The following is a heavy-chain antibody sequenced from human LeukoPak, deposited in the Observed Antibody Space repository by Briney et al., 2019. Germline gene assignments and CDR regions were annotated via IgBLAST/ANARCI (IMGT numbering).Heavy chain of an antibody. Sequence: TSETLSLTCTVSGGSISSYYWSWIRQPPGKGLEWIGYIYYSGGTNYNPSLKSRVTISVDTSKNQLSLKLSSVTAADTAVYYCARVREYYYGSGSYYIGPFDYWGQGTLVTVSS. D-gene: IGHD3-10*01. CDR2: IYYSGGT. J-gene: IGHJ4*02. CDR3: ARVREYYYGSGSYYIGPFDY. V-gene: IGHV4-59*01. CDR1: GGSISSYY.